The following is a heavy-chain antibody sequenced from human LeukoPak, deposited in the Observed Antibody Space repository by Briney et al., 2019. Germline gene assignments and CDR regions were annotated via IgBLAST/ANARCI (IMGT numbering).Heavy chain of an antibody. D-gene: IGHD4-17*01. CDR2: ISYDGSNK. J-gene: IGHJ4*02. V-gene: IGHV3-30*18. Sequence: PGGSLRHSCAASGFTFSSYGMHWVRQAPGKGLEWVTVISYDGSNKYYADSVKGRFTFSRDNSKNTLYLQMNSLRAEDTAVYYCAKASGYGDSRTSLFDYWGQGTLVTVSS. CDR1: GFTFSSYG. CDR3: AKASGYGDSRTSLFDY.